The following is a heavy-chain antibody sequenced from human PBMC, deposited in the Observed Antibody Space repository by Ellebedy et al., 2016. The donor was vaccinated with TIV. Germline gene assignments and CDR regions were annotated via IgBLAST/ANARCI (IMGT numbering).Heavy chain of an antibody. V-gene: IGHV1-69*13. CDR2: IIPIFGTA. J-gene: IGHJ3*02. CDR3: ARDGHDAFDI. CDR1: GGTFSSYA. D-gene: IGHD5-12*01. Sequence: AASVKVSCKASGGTFSSYAISWVRQAPGQGLEWMGGIIPIFGTANYAQKFQGRVTITADESTSTAYMELSSLRSEDTAVYYCARDGHDAFDIWGQGTMVTVSS.